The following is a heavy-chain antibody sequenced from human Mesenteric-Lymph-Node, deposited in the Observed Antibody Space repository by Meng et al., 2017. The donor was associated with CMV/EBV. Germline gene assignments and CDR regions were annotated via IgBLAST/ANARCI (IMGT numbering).Heavy chain of an antibody. Sequence: SVKVSCKASGGTFSSYTISWVRQAPGQGLEWMVRIIPILGIANYAQKFQGRVTITADKSTSTAYMELSSLRSEDTAVYYCARGGSRVIVGAISYFDYWGQGTLVTVSS. V-gene: IGHV1-69*02. CDR2: IIPILGIA. D-gene: IGHD1-26*01. CDR3: ARGGSRVIVGAISYFDY. CDR1: GGTFSSYT. J-gene: IGHJ4*02.